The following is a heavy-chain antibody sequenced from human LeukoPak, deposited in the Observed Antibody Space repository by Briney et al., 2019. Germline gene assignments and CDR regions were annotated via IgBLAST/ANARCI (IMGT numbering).Heavy chain of an antibody. CDR3: ARKTDSGGQGDY. V-gene: IGHV3-66*01. J-gene: IGHJ4*02. CDR1: GFTFSIFE. D-gene: IGHD3-22*01. Sequence: GGSLRLSCAASGFTFSIFEMNWVRQAPGKGLECVSVIYSGGNTYYADSVKGRFTISRDNSKNTLYLQMNSLRAEDTAVYYCARKTDSGGQGDYWGPGTLVTVSS. CDR2: IYSGGNT.